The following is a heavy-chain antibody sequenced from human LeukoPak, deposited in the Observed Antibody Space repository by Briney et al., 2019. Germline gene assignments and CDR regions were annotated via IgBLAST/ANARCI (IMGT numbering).Heavy chain of an antibody. CDR3: AAGGSGSYWWFDP. D-gene: IGHD3-10*01. J-gene: IGHJ5*02. V-gene: IGHV3-23*01. Sequence: PGGSLRLSCAASGFTFSSYAMSWVRQAPGKGLEWVSAISGSGGSTYYADSVKGRFTISRDSSKNTLYLQMKSLRAEDTAVYYCAAGGSGSYWWFDPWGQGTLVTVSS. CDR1: GFTFSSYA. CDR2: ISGSGGST.